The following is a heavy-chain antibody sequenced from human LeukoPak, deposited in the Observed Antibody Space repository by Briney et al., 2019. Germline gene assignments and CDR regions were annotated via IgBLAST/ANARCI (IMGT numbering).Heavy chain of an antibody. J-gene: IGHJ4*02. CDR1: GGTFSSYA. V-gene: IGHV1-69*04. CDR3: AKSSSWHFDY. Sequence: SVKVSCKASGGTFSSYAISWVRQAPGQGLEWIGMIIPILGIANYAQKFQGRVTITADKSTRTAYMELSSLRSEDTAVYYCAKSSSWHFDYWGQGTLVTVSS. CDR2: IIPILGIA. D-gene: IGHD6-13*01.